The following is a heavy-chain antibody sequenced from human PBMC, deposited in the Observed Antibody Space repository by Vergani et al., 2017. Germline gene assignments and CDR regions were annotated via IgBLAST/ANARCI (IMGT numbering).Heavy chain of an antibody. J-gene: IGHJ3*02. CDR2: INPSGGST. D-gene: IGHD6-13*01. V-gene: IGHV1-46*01. Sequence: QVQLVQSGAEVKKPGASVKVSCKASGYTFTSYYMHWVRQAPGQGLEWMGIINPSGGSTSYAQKFQGRVTMTRDTSTSTVYMELSSLRSEDTAMYYCARHVAAAGTTYAFDIWGQGTMVTVSS. CDR3: ARHVAAAGTTYAFDI. CDR1: GYTFTSYY.